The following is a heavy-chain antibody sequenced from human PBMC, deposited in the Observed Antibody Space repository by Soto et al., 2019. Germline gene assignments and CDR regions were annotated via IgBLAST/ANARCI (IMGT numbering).Heavy chain of an antibody. D-gene: IGHD3-9*01. Sequence: QVQLVESGGGLVQPGRSLRLSCTASGFTFSSYGMHWVRQAPGKGLEWVAVISHDGSDKYYADSVKGQFTVSRDNSKTTRYLQRNSLRPEDTAVYYCAKVPMRLVIIGGRGMEVWGQGTTVTASS. CDR2: ISHDGSDK. CDR3: AKVPMRLVIIGGRGMEV. CDR1: GFTFSSYG. J-gene: IGHJ6*02. V-gene: IGHV3-30*18.